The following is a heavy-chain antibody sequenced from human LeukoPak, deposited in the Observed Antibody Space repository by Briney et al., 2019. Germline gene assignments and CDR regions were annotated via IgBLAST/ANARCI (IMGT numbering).Heavy chain of an antibody. CDR1: GGSISSSSYY. CDR3: ARLDRSNWEYYYYYYMDV. D-gene: IGHD1-1*01. Sequence: SETLSLTCTVSGGSISSSSYYWGWIRQPPGKGLEWIGSIYYSGSTFYNPSLKSRVTISVDTSKNQFSLRLSSVTAADTAVYYCARLDRSNWEYYYYYYMDVWGKGTTVTVSS. J-gene: IGHJ6*03. CDR2: IYYSGST. V-gene: IGHV4-39*01.